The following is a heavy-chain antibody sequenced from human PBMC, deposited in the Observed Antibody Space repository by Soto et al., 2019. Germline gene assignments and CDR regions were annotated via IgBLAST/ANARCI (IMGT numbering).Heavy chain of an antibody. CDR1: GFMFSTYD. CDR2: ISDSGGTT. V-gene: IGHV3-23*01. CDR3: AKPYGDRLAYYDGLVV. D-gene: IGHD4-17*01. J-gene: IGHJ6*02. Sequence: EEQLLESGGGLAQPGGSLRLSCAASGFMFSTYDMSWVRQAPGKGLEWVSGISDSGGTTYYADSVKGRFTISRDNSRKTVYLQMNSLRAEDTAVYYCAKPYGDRLAYYDGLVVLGQGTTVTVSS.